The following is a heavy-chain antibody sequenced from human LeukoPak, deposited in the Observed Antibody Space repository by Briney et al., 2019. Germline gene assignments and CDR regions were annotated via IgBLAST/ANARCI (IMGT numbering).Heavy chain of an antibody. V-gene: IGHV3-23*01. J-gene: IGHJ4*02. D-gene: IGHD6-19*01. CDR2: ISSSGGST. Sequence: GGSLRLSCPASGFAIGSYAMTWVRQAPGKGLEWVSGISSSGGSTYYGDSVKGRFTISRDNSKNTLYLQMNSLRAEDTAVYYCAKQQWLAYFDYWGQGTLVAVSS. CDR3: AKQQWLAYFDY. CDR1: GFAIGSYA.